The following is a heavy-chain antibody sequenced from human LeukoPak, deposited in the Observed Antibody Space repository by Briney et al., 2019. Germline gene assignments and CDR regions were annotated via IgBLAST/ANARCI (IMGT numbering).Heavy chain of an antibody. D-gene: IGHD2-21*02. Sequence: GWSLTLSCLPSGFTFSSFSMNWVRQAPGNGLEWASSISSSNSYIYYTDSLKGRFTISRDNAKNSLYLQMNSLRAADTAVYYCARDLGGTYCGGDCYSRYFDYWGQGTLVTVSS. CDR2: ISSSNSYI. CDR1: GFTFSSFS. CDR3: ARDLGGTYCGGDCYSRYFDY. J-gene: IGHJ4*02. V-gene: IGHV3-21*01.